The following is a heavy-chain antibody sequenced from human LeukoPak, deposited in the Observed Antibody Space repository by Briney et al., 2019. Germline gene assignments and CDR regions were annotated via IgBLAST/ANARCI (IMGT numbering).Heavy chain of an antibody. CDR1: GFTFSSND. CDR2: IWYDGNNK. Sequence: PGTSLRLSCAASGFTFSSNDMHWVRQAPGKGLEWVAVIWYDGNNKYYADSVKGRFTISRDNSKNTLFLQMNSLRAEDTAVYYCARVTYRLVPEDFDYWGQGTLVTVSS. J-gene: IGHJ4*02. V-gene: IGHV3-33*01. D-gene: IGHD6-19*01. CDR3: ARVTYRLVPEDFDY.